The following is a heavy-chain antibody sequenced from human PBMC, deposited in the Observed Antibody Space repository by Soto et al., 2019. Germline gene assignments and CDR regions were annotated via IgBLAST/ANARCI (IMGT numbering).Heavy chain of an antibody. CDR3: AREAAGFDI. CDR1: GFTVSEDH. Sequence: EMQLVETGGGLIQPGGSLRLSCAASGFTVSEDHMSWVRQAPGKGPEWVSVIYYGGTTYYADSVQGRFTISRDKSKNTLYLQMNDLRADDTAAYYCAREAAGFDIWGQGTMVTVSS. V-gene: IGHV3-53*02. CDR2: IYYGGTT. J-gene: IGHJ3*02.